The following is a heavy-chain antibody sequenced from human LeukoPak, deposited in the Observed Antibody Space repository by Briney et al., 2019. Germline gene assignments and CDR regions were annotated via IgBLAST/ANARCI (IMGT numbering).Heavy chain of an antibody. J-gene: IGHJ3*02. CDR1: GGPISSGSYY. D-gene: IGHD7-27*01. Sequence: SETLSLTCTVSGGPISSGSYYWSWIRQPAWKGLEWIGRIYTSGSTNYNPSLKSRVTISVDTSKNQFSLKLSSVTAADTAVYYCARGWGGAFDIWGQGTMVTVSS. CDR3: ARGWGGAFDI. CDR2: IYTSGST. V-gene: IGHV4-61*02.